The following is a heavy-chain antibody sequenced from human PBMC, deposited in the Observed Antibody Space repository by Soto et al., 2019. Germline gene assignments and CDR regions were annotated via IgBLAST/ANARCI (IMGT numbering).Heavy chain of an antibody. CDR1: GYTFTSYG. D-gene: IGHD2-8*01. CDR3: ARDPGLGYCTNGVCYTAEY. Sequence: QVQLVQSGAEVKKPGASVKVSCKASGYTFTSYGISWVRQAPGQGLEWMGWISAYNGNTNYAQKLLGRVTMTTDTSTSTAYMELRSLSSDDTAVYYCARDPGLGYCTNGVCYTAEYWGQGTLVTVSS. J-gene: IGHJ4*02. V-gene: IGHV1-18*01. CDR2: ISAYNGNT.